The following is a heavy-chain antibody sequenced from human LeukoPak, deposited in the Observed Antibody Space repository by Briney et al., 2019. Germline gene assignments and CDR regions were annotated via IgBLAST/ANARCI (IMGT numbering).Heavy chain of an antibody. CDR3: AKDSSSAAGY. CDR2: INGGGGNT. Sequence: GGSLRLSCAASGFTFNSYVMSWVRQAPGKGLEWVSAINGGGGNTYYADSVKGRFTISRDNSKNTLYLQMNSLRAEDTAVYYCAKDSSSAAGYWGQGTLVTVSS. CDR1: GFTFNSYV. J-gene: IGHJ4*02. D-gene: IGHD6-6*01. V-gene: IGHV3-23*01.